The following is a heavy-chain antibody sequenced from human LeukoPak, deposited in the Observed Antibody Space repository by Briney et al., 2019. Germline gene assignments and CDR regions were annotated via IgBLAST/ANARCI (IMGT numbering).Heavy chain of an antibody. V-gene: IGHV4-34*01. Sequence: SETLSLTCAVYGGSFSGYYWSWIRQPPGKGLEWIGEINHSGSTNYNPSLKSRVTISVDTSKNQFSLKLSSVTAADTAVYYCARHADYKGEDYWGQGTLVTVSS. J-gene: IGHJ4*02. CDR1: GGSFSGYY. CDR3: ARHADYKGEDY. CDR2: INHSGST. D-gene: IGHD4-11*01.